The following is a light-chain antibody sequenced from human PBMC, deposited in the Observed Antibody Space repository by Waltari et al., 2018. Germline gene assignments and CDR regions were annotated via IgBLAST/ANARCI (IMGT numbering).Light chain of an antibody. J-gene: IGLJ1*01. CDR2: GGD. Sequence: SSEMTQDPAVSVALGQTVTITCQGGGLRTFYANWYGGDNRPSGIPDRFSGSRSGNTASLTISGAQAEDEADYYCNTRDISGDHLVFGSGTKVTVL. CDR3: NTRDISGDHLV. V-gene: IGLV3-19*01. CDR1: GLRTFY.